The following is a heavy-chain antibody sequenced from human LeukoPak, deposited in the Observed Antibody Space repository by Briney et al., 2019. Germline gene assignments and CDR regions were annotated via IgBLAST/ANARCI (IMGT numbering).Heavy chain of an antibody. CDR1: GLTFSHVR. CDR2: IETKIDGGTT. J-gene: IGHJ4*02. Sequence: GGSLRPSCAASGLTFSHVRMSWVRQAPGKGLGGVGRIETKIDGGTTGYAGPVKDRFTISRDDSKNILYLQMNSLKTEDTAVYYCSTDWQRSTLYFDHWGPGTQVTVSS. D-gene: IGHD5-12*01. CDR3: STDWQRSTLYFDH. V-gene: IGHV3-15*04.